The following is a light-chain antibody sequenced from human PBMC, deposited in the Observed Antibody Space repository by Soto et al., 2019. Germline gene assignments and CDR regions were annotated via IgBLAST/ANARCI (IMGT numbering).Light chain of an antibody. CDR1: SSDVGNSNG. CDR3: SSYTSSSTYV. CDR2: DVN. V-gene: IGLV2-18*02. J-gene: IGLJ1*01. Sequence: QSVLTQPPSVPGSPGQSVAISCTGTSSDVGNSNGVSWYHQPPGTAPKLIIYDVNNRPSGVPDRFSGSKSGNTASRTISGLQAEDEGDYYCSSYTSSSTYVFGTGTKVTVL.